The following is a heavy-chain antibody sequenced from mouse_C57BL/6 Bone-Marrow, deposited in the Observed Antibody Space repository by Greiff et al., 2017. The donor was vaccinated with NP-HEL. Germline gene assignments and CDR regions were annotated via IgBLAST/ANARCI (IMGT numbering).Heavy chain of an antibody. V-gene: IGHV1-76*01. CDR1: GYTFTDYY. D-gene: IGHD3-2*02. J-gene: IGHJ2*01. CDR2: IYPGSGNT. CDR3: ARRLRLLDY. Sequence: VKLQESGAELVRPGASVKLSCKASGYTFTDYYINWVKQRPGQGLEWIARIYPGSGNTYYNEKFKGKATLTAEKSSSTAYMQLSSLTSEDSAVYFCARRLRLLDYWGQGTTLTVSS.